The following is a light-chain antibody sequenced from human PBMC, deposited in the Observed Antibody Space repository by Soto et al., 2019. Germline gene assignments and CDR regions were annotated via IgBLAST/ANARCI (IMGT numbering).Light chain of an antibody. V-gene: IGLV2-14*01. CDR2: EVS. J-gene: IGLJ3*02. CDR1: SSDVGAYNY. Sequence: QSALTQPASVCGSPGQSITISCTGTSSDVGAYNYVSWYQQHPGKAPKLMIYEVSNRPSGVSNRFSGSKSGNTASLTISGLQAEDEGDYYCSSYTSGSTWVFGGGTKLTVL. CDR3: SSYTSGSTWV.